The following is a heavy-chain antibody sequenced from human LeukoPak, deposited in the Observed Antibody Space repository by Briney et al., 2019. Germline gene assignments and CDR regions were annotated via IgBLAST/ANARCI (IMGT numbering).Heavy chain of an antibody. CDR3: ARRRPTYYYDSGGFDY. Sequence: PSETLSLTCTVSGGSISSSSYYWGWIRQPPGKGLEWIGSIYYSGSTYYNPSLKSRVTISVDTSKNQFSLKLSSVTAADTAVYYCARRRPTYYYDSGGFDYWGQGTLVTVSS. CDR1: GGSISSSSYY. V-gene: IGHV4-39*01. J-gene: IGHJ4*02. D-gene: IGHD3-22*01. CDR2: IYYSGST.